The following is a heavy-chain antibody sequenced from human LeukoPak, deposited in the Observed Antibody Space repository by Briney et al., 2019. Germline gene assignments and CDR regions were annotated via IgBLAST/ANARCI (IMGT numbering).Heavy chain of an antibody. Sequence: SETLSLTCTVSGASISSYYWSWLRQPPGQGLEWIGYIYYTGSTHYSPSLESRVTISVDTSRNQFSLKLSFVTAADTAVYYCARHMTPRSGYFHWGQGTLVTVSS. CDR2: IYYTGST. CDR1: GASISSYY. V-gene: IGHV4-59*08. CDR3: ARHMTPRSGYFH. D-gene: IGHD3-3*01. J-gene: IGHJ4*02.